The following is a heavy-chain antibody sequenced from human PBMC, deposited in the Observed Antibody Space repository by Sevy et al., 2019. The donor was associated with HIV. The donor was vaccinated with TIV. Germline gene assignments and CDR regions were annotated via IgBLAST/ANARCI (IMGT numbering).Heavy chain of an antibody. J-gene: IGHJ3*02. D-gene: IGHD3-3*01. CDR1: GGSISSSSYY. CDR3: ARPGITIFGVVMASAFAI. V-gene: IGHV4-39*01. CDR2: IYYSGST. Sequence: SETLSLTCTVSGGSISSSSYYWGWIRQPPGKGLEWIGSIYYSGSTYYNPSLKSRVTISVDTSKNQFSLKLSSVTAADTAVYYCARPGITIFGVVMASAFAIWGQGTMVTVSS.